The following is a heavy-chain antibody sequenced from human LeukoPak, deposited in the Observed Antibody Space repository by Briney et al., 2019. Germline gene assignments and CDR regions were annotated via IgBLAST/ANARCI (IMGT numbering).Heavy chain of an antibody. Sequence: GGSLRLSCAASGFTLSSYAMSWVRQAPGKGLEWVSAISGSGGSTYYADSVKGRFTISRDNSKNTLYLQMNSLRAEDTAVYYCATDRPNKQWLANDYWGQGTLVTVSS. CDR1: GFTLSSYA. CDR2: ISGSGGST. J-gene: IGHJ4*02. D-gene: IGHD6-19*01. CDR3: ATDRPNKQWLANDY. V-gene: IGHV3-23*01.